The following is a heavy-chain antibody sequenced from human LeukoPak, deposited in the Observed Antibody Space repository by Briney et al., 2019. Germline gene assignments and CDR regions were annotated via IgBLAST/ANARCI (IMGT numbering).Heavy chain of an antibody. D-gene: IGHD1-14*01. CDR2: IYYSGST. Sequence: SETLSLTCTVSGGSISSHYWSWFRQPPGKGLEWIGYIYYSGSTNYNPSLKSRVTISVDTSKNQFSLKLSSVTAADTAVYYCARVSPEGYPAGYYYYYYMDVWGKGTTVTVSS. CDR1: GGSISSHY. V-gene: IGHV4-59*11. CDR3: ARVSPEGYPAGYYYYYYMDV. J-gene: IGHJ6*03.